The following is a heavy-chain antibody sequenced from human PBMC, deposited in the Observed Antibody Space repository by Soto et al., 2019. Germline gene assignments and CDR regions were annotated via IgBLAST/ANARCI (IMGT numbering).Heavy chain of an antibody. CDR3: TRLTLYAGTPASYFDL. Sequence: QVQLQESGPGLVKPSETLSLTCTVSGGSISGHYWSWIRQPPGKGLEWIGYIYYSGSTSYKSSLTSRVTISVDTSKDLFSLNLSSVTAADTAMYYCTRLTLYAGTPASYFDLWGRGTLVTVSS. CDR2: IYYSGST. V-gene: IGHV4-59*11. D-gene: IGHD1-1*01. J-gene: IGHJ2*01. CDR1: GGSISGHY.